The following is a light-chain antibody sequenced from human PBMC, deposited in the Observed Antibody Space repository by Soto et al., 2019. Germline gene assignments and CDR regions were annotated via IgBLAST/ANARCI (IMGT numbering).Light chain of an antibody. V-gene: IGLV2-11*01. Sequence: QSALTQPRSVSGSPGQSITSSCTGTSSDVGGYNYVSWYRQHPGKAPKLMIYDVSKRPSGVPDSFSGSKSGNTASLTISGLQAEDEADYYCCSYAGSYTHYVFGTGTKLTVL. CDR1: SSDVGGYNY. CDR2: DVS. CDR3: CSYAGSYTHYV. J-gene: IGLJ1*01.